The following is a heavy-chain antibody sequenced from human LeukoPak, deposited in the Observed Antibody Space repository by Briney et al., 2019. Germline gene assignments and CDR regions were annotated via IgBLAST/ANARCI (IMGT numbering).Heavy chain of an antibody. V-gene: IGHV4-59*01. Sequence: SETLSLTCTVSGVSISTFSWSWLRQPPGQGLEWIGYVNSNGGTYNNPSLKSRVTVSLDMSKNQFSLKLSSATAADTAVYYCARDAGGTWFDPWGQGSLVTVSS. CDR1: GVSISTFS. CDR3: ARDAGGTWFDP. CDR2: VNSNGGT. J-gene: IGHJ5*02.